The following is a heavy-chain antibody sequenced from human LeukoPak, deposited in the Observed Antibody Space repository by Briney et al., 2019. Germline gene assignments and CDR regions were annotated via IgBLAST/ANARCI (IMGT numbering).Heavy chain of an antibody. CDR2: INPKSGGT. V-gene: IGHV1-2*02. D-gene: IGHD6-19*01. CDR3: ATPGEQWTDDAFDI. J-gene: IGHJ3*02. Sequence: GASVKVSCKASGYTFTGYYMHWVRQAPGQGLEWMGWINPKSGGTNYAQKFQGRVTMTRDTSISTAYMELSRLRSDDTAVYYCATPGEQWTDDAFDIWGQGTMVTVSS. CDR1: GYTFTGYY.